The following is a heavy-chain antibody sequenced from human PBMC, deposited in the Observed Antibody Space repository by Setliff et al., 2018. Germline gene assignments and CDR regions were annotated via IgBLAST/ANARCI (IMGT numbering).Heavy chain of an antibody. Sequence: GGSLRLSCAASEFTFSNYWMSWVRQAPGKGLEWVANINQDGSEKYYVDSVKGRFTISRDNARNSLYLQMNSLRAEDTAVYYCARSPANGGHDAFDIWGQGTMVTVSS. J-gene: IGHJ3*02. CDR3: ARSPANGGHDAFDI. CDR2: INQDGSEK. V-gene: IGHV3-7*01. D-gene: IGHD6-25*01. CDR1: EFTFSNYW.